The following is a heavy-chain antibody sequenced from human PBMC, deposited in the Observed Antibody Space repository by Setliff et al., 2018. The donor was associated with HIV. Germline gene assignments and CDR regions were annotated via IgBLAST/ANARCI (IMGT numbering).Heavy chain of an antibody. CDR1: GGSFSGYY. CDR2: INHSGST. J-gene: IGHJ4*01. Sequence: SETLSLTCAVYGGSFSGYYWSWIRQPPGKGLEWIGEINHSGSTNYNPSLKSRVTISVDTSKNQFSLKVSSVTAADTAVYYCASFFGDYGYWGHGTQVTVSS. CDR3: ASFFGDYGY. D-gene: IGHD3-10*01. V-gene: IGHV4-34*01.